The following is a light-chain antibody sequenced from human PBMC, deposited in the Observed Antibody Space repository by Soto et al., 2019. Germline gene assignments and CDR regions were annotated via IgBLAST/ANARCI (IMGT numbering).Light chain of an antibody. Sequence: EIVLTQSPGTLSLSPGERATLSCRASQSVSSSYLAWYQQKPGQAPRLLIYGASSRATGIPDRFSGSGSGTDFTLTISRLEPEDFAVYYCKQYGSSPVTFGQGTKLEIK. CDR3: KQYGSSPVT. J-gene: IGKJ2*01. CDR1: QSVSSSY. CDR2: GAS. V-gene: IGKV3-20*01.